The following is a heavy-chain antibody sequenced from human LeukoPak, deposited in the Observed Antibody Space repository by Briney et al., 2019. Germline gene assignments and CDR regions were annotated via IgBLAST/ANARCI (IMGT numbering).Heavy chain of an antibody. J-gene: IGHJ4*02. CDR2: ISSSSSYI. CDR3: AREGMGLTYCGGDCPPSDY. D-gene: IGHD2-21*02. CDR1: GFTFSSYS. Sequence: GGSLRLSCAASGFTFSSYSMNWVRQAPGKGLEWVSSISSSSSYIYYADSVKGRFTISGDNAKNSLYLQMNSLRAEDTAVYYCAREGMGLTYCGGDCPPSDYWGQGTLVTVSS. V-gene: IGHV3-21*01.